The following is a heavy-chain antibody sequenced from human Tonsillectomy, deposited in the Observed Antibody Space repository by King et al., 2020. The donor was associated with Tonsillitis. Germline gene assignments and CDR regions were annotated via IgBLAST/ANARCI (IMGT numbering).Heavy chain of an antibody. CDR1: GGSISSSSYY. J-gene: IGHJ4*02. V-gene: IGHV4-39*01. D-gene: IGHD2-21*02. CDR2: IYYSVST. CDR3: ARHGVTAMMSFDY. Sequence: LQLQESGPGLVKPSETLSLTCTVSGGSISSSSYYWGWIRQPPGKGLEWIGSIYYSVSTYYNPSLKSRVTISVDTSKNQFSLKLSSVTAADTAVYYCARHGVTAMMSFDYWGQGTLVTVSS.